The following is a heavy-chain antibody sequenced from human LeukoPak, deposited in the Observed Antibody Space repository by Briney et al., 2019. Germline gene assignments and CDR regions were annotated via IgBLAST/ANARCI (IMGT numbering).Heavy chain of an antibody. CDR3: ARLLAARPQDDY. CDR1: GASVSSGGNC. Sequence: SETLSLTCTVSGASVSSGGNCCGWVRQHAGRGLECIGYIHYSGDTYSNPSLKSRVAVSLDTSKNQSSLKLTSVTAADTAVYYCARLLAARPQDDYWGQGTLVTVSS. D-gene: IGHD6-6*01. CDR2: IHYSGDT. J-gene: IGHJ4*02. V-gene: IGHV4-31*02.